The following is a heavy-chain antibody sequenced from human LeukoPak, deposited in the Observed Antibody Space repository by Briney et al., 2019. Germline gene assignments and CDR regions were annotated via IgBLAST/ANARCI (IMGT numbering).Heavy chain of an antibody. Sequence: SETLSLTCTVSGGSISSSSYYWGWIRQPPGKGLEWIGSIYYSGSTYYNPSLKSRVTISVDTSKNQFSLKLSSVTAADTAVYYCASNPPFYDGDFDYWGQGTLVTVSS. J-gene: IGHJ4*02. CDR1: GGSISSSSYY. D-gene: IGHD2/OR15-2a*01. CDR2: IYYSGST. V-gene: IGHV4-39*01. CDR3: ASNPPFYDGDFDY.